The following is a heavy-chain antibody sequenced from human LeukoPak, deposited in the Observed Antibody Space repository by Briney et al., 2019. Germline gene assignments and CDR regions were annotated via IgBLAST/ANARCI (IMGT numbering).Heavy chain of an antibody. J-gene: IGHJ4*02. D-gene: IGHD6-13*01. Sequence: PGGSLRLSCAASGFTFSDYYMSWIRQAPGKGLEWVSAISGSGGSTYYADSVKGRFTISRDNSKNTLYLQMNSLRAEDTAVYYCAKDRGFEQQLEDYWGQGTLVTVSS. V-gene: IGHV3-23*01. CDR3: AKDRGFEQQLEDY. CDR2: ISGSGGST. CDR1: GFTFSDYY.